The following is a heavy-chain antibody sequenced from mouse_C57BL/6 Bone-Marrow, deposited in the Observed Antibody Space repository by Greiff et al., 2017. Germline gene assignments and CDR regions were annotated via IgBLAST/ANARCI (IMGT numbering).Heavy chain of an antibody. Sequence: QVQLQQSGAELVRPGTSVKVSCKASGYAFTNYLIEWVKQRPGQGLEWIGVINPGSGGTNYNEKFKGKATLTADKSSSTAYMQLSSLTSEDSAVYFCARSYDYDGYFDVWGTGTTVTVSS. J-gene: IGHJ1*03. V-gene: IGHV1-54*01. CDR3: ARSYDYDGYFDV. CDR1: GYAFTNYL. D-gene: IGHD2-4*01. CDR2: INPGSGGT.